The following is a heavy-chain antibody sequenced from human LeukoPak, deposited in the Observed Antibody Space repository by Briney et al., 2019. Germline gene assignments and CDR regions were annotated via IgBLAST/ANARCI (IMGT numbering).Heavy chain of an antibody. CDR1: GYSFATHW. V-gene: IGHV5-51*01. CDR3: ARGGRGSCTSTSCYTNYMDV. J-gene: IGHJ6*03. Sequence: GESLKLSCTGSGYSFATHWIGWVRQMPGKGLEWMGITYPGDSDTRYSPSFQGQVTISADKSISTAYLQWGSLKASDTATYYCARGGRGSCTSTSCYTNYMDVWGKGTTVTVSS. CDR2: TYPGDSDT. D-gene: IGHD2-2*01.